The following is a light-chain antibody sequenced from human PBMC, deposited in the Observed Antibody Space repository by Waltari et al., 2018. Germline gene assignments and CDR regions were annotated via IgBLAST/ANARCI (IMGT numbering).Light chain of an antibody. Sequence: SYELTQPPSVSVSPGQTASITCSGDKLGDKYVCWYQQRPGHSPEVVIYQDSRRPSGIPGRFSGSNSGNTATLTISGTQPVDDADYYCQAWDSGVVFGGGTKLTVL. J-gene: IGLJ3*02. CDR1: KLGDKY. CDR3: QAWDSGVV. CDR2: QDS. V-gene: IGLV3-1*01.